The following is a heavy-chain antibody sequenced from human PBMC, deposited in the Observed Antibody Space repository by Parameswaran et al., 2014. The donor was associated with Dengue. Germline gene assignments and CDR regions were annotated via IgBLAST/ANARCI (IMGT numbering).Heavy chain of an antibody. Sequence: RWIRQPPGKGLEWVGRIKSKTDGGTTDYAAPVKGRFTISRDDSKNTLYLQMNSLKTEDTAVYYCTTGFSVTTFDYWGQGTLVTVSS. D-gene: IGHD4-11*01. J-gene: IGHJ4*02. CDR3: TTGFSVTTFDY. CDR2: IKSKTDGGTT. V-gene: IGHV3-15*01.